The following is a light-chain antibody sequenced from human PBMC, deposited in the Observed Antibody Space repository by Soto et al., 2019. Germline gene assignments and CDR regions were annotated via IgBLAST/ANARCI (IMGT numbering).Light chain of an antibody. CDR2: DVT. V-gene: IGLV2-14*03. CDR1: SSDVGAYNY. CDR3: SSYTTSSTYV. J-gene: IGLJ1*01. Sequence: QSVLTQPASVSGSPGQSIAISCTGTSSDVGAYNYVSWYQQHPGKAPKLMIYDVTNRPSGVSNRFSGSKSGNTASLTISGLQAEDEADYYCSSYTTSSTYVSGTGTRSPS.